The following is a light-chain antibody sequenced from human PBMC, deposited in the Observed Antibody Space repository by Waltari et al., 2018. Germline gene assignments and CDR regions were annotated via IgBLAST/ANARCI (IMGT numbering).Light chain of an antibody. J-gene: IGKJ1*01. V-gene: IGKV1-12*01. CDR1: QAISSW. CDR3: QQGSAFPPT. CDR2: HAS. Sequence: EIQMTQSPSSVSASVGDRVTITCRASQAISSWLAWYQQKPGNSPNLLIYHASNLQSGVPSRFSGSGSGTDFTLTISGLRPEDSATYYCQQGSAFPPTFGQGTKVEIK.